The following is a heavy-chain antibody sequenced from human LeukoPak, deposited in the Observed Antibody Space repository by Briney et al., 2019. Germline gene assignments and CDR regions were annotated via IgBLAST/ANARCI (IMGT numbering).Heavy chain of an antibody. Sequence: GSLRLSCAASGFTFSSYWMHWVRQVPGKGLVWVSRINSDGSSTSYADSVKGRFTISRDNAKNTLYLQMNSLRAEDTAVYYCARDGIAAARGFDYWGQGTLVTVSS. CDR2: INSDGSST. CDR3: ARDGIAAARGFDY. D-gene: IGHD6-13*01. CDR1: GFTFSSYW. V-gene: IGHV3-74*01. J-gene: IGHJ4*02.